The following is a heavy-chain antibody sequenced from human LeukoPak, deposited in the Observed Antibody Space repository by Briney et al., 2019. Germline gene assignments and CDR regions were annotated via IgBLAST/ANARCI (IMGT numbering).Heavy chain of an antibody. Sequence: GGSLRLSCAASGFTFSGYSMTWVRQAPGKGLEWVSSISSNGVTTYYADSVKGRFTISRDNSKNTLYLQMNSLRAEDTAVYYCVKDRPTWPIDYWGQGTPVTVSS. J-gene: IGHJ4*02. CDR2: ISSNGVTT. D-gene: IGHD5-12*01. V-gene: IGHV3-23*01. CDR3: VKDRPTWPIDY. CDR1: GFTFSGYS.